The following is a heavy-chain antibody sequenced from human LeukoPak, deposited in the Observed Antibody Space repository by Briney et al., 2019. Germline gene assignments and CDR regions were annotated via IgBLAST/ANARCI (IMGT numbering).Heavy chain of an antibody. CDR3: ARARYYDFWSGYYELYFDY. Sequence: SVKVSCKASGGTFSSYAISWVRQAPGQGLEWMGGIIPIFGTANYAQKFQGRVTITADESTSTAYMELSSLRSEDTAVYYCARARYYDFWSGYYELYFDYWGQGALVTVSS. J-gene: IGHJ4*02. CDR2: IIPIFGTA. CDR1: GGTFSSYA. D-gene: IGHD3-3*01. V-gene: IGHV1-69*13.